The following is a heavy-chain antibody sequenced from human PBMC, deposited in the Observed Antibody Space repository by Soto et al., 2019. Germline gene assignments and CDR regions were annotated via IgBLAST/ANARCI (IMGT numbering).Heavy chain of an antibody. D-gene: IGHD6-19*01. CDR2: IKSKADGGTT. CDR1: GLTFSHAW. J-gene: IGHJ4*02. CDR3: TTDLSSAWYNYFDY. Sequence: RGELRLSCAASGLTFSHAWMNWVRQAPGKGLEWVGRIKSKADGGTTDYAAPVKGRFTISRDDSKNTLYLQMNSLKTEDTAVYYCTTDLSSAWYNYFDYCGQGTLVTVSS. V-gene: IGHV3-15*07.